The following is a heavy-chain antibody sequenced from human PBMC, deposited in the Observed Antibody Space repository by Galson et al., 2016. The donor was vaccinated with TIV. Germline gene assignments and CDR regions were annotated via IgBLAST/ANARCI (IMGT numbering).Heavy chain of an antibody. V-gene: IGHV3-53*01. CDR2: VYSGGST. D-gene: IGHD3-22*01. CDR1: GFSVTSHY. CDR3: ARHLSSADYFGMDV. J-gene: IGHJ6*02. Sequence: LRLSCAASGFSVTSHYMSWVRQAPGKGLEWVSFVYSGGSTKYADSVKGRFTVSRDSPKNTVFLQMNSLRAEDTAVYFCARHLSSADYFGMDVWGQGTTVTVSS.